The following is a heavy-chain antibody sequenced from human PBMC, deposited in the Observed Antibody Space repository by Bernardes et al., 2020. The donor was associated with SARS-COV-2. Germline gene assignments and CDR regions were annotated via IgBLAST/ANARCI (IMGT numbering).Heavy chain of an antibody. CDR1: VYTFTHYY. V-gene: IGHV1-2*02. CDR3: ARGPISSFDY. Sequence: ASVTDSCKASVYTFTHYYIHWVRQPPGQGFEWMGWTNPSSGVTNHAQKFQGGVTMTRDTSISTAYMELSSLGADDTAVFYCARGPISSFDYWGQGSLVTVSS. D-gene: IGHD3-10*01. CDR2: TNPSSGVT. J-gene: IGHJ4*02.